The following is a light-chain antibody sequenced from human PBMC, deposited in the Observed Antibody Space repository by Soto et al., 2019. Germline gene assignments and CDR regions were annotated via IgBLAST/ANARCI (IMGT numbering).Light chain of an antibody. V-gene: IGKV3-15*01. Sequence: EIVMTQSPGFLSVSPGERVTLSCRASHSINRNLAWYQQKPGQAPRLLIYSASTRAAGIPPRFSGRGSGTEFTLTISILQSEDFAVYYCQQYDNWPLFFGGGTKVGSK. CDR1: HSINRN. CDR3: QQYDNWPLF. J-gene: IGKJ4*01. CDR2: SAS.